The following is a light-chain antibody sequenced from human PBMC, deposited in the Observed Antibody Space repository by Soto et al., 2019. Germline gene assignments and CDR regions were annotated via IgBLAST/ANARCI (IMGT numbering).Light chain of an antibody. CDR1: QSISSW. J-gene: IGKJ1*01. CDR2: GAS. Sequence: DIQMTQSPSTLSASVGDRVTITCRASQSISSWLAWYQQKPGKAPKLLIYGASILESGVPARFSGSGSGTEFTLTISSLQSEDFAEYHCQQYNNWPQTFGQGTKVDIK. CDR3: QQYNNWPQT. V-gene: IGKV1-5*01.